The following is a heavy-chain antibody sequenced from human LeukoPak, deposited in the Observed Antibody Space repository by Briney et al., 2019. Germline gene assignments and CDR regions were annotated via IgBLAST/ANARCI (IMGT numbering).Heavy chain of an antibody. CDR2: ISGDGGRT. CDR3: ARERYSNYDGDGFDI. D-gene: IGHD4-11*01. J-gene: IGHJ3*02. V-gene: IGHV3-64*02. Sequence: GGSLRLSCAASRFTFSNFAMHWVRQAPGKGLEYVSGISGDGGRTYYADSVKGRFTISRDNSKNTLYVQMGGLRDEDTAAYYCARERYSNYDGDGFDIWGQGTMVTVSS. CDR1: RFTFSNFA.